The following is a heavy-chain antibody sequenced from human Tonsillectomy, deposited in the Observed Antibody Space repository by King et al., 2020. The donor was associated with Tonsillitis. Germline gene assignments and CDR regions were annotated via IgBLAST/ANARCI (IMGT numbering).Heavy chain of an antibody. CDR1: GYSISSGYY. J-gene: IGHJ4*02. Sequence: VQLQESGPGLVKPSETLSLTCAVSGYSISSGYYWGWIRQPPGKGLEWIGSIYHSGSTYYNPSLKSRVTISVDTSKNQFSLKLSSVTAADTAVYYCARVGRWFGEGIDYWGQGTLVTVSS. D-gene: IGHD3-10*01. CDR2: IYHSGST. V-gene: IGHV4-38-2*01. CDR3: ARVGRWFGEGIDY.